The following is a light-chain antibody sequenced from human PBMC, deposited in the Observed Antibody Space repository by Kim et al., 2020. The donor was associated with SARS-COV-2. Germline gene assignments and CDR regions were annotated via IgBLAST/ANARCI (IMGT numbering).Light chain of an antibody. V-gene: IGKV1-5*01. CDR3: HQYNGYLT. J-gene: IGKJ1*01. CDR2: DAS. Sequence: DIEMTQSPSTLSSSVGDRVTITCRASQNVDNYLSWFQQKPEKAPKLLFYDASSLEIGVPSRFSGSGSGTEFPLTISSLQPDDFATYYCHQYNGYLTFVQGTKVDIK. CDR1: QNVDNY.